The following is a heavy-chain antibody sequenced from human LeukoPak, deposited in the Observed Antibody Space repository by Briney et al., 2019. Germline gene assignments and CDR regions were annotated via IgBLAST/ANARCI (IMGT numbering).Heavy chain of an antibody. V-gene: IGHV3-7*03. CDR3: AREPALYCSSTSCPRIKYYYYYGMDV. D-gene: IGHD2-2*01. J-gene: IGHJ6*02. CDR2: IKQDGSEK. Sequence: GGSLRLSCAASGLTFSRIFSSSWMSWVRQAPGKGLEWVANIKQDGSEKHYVDSVKGRFTISRDNAKNSLYLQMNSLRAEDTAVYYCAREPALYCSSTSCPRIKYYYYYGMDVWGQGTTVTVSS. CDR1: GLTFSRIFSSSW.